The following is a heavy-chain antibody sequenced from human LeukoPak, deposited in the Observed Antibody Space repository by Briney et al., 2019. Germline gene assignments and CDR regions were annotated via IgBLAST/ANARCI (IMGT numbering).Heavy chain of an antibody. CDR1: GSTFSSYG. D-gene: IGHD3-22*01. CDR2: IRYDGSNK. J-gene: IGHJ4*02. CDR3: AKNPSYDSSGYYPDY. Sequence: GGSLRLSCAASGSTFSSYGMHWVRQAPGEGLEWVAFIRYDGSNKYYADSVKGRFTISRDNSKNTLYLQMDSLRAEDTAVYYCAKNPSYDSSGYYPDYWGQGTLVTVSS. V-gene: IGHV3-30*02.